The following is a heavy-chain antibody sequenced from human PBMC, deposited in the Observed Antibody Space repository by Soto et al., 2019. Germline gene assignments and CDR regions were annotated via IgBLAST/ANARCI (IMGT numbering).Heavy chain of an antibody. CDR2: ISGSSTST. CDR1: GFTFSSYA. J-gene: IGHJ4*02. D-gene: IGHD3-10*01. Sequence: EVQLSGSGGGLVQPGGSLRLSCAASGFTFSSYAMSWVRQAPGKGLEWVSAISGSSTSTYYADSVKGRFTISRDNSKNTLYLQMNSLRAEDTALYYCAKDPSSGFEMESYFDYWGQGTLVTVSS. V-gene: IGHV3-23*01. CDR3: AKDPSSGFEMESYFDY.